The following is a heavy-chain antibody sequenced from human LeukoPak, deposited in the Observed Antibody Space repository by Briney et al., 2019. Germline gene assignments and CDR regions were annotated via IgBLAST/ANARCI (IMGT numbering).Heavy chain of an antibody. CDR2: IDQGGSTK. V-gene: IGHV3-7*01. Sequence: PGGSLRLSCAASGFTFNTYWMIWVRQAPGKGQEWVANIDQGGSTKYYVDSLKGRFTISRDNAKNSLYLQMNSLRAEDTAVYYCVRDKGGRSGAIYYDAFDVWGQGTMVTVSS. J-gene: IGHJ3*01. CDR3: VRDKGGRSGAIYYDAFDV. CDR1: GFTFNTYW. D-gene: IGHD1-26*01.